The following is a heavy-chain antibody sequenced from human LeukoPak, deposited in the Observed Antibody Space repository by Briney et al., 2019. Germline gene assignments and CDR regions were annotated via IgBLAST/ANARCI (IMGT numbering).Heavy chain of an antibody. Sequence: PGGSLRLSCAASGFTFSSYDMHWVRQATGKGLEWVSAIGTAGDTYYPGSVKGRFTISRENAKNSLYLQMNSLRAGDTAVYYCARESNVDTAHDYYYGMDVWGQGTTVTVSS. CDR3: ARESNVDTAHDYYYGMDV. CDR2: IGTAGDT. CDR1: GFTFSSYD. D-gene: IGHD5-18*01. V-gene: IGHV3-13*01. J-gene: IGHJ6*02.